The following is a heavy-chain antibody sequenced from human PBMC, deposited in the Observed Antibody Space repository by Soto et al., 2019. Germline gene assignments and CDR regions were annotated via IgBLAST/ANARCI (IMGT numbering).Heavy chain of an antibody. J-gene: IGHJ4*02. CDR1: GYTFTSYG. CDR2: ISAYNGNT. D-gene: IGHD3-10*01. CDR3: ARVRGGHSFDY. Sequence: GASVKVSCKTFGYTFTSYGIGWARQAPGQGLEWMGWISAYNGNTNYAQNFQGRVTMTTDTSTSTAYMELRSLRSDDTAVYYCARVRGGHSFDYWGQGALVAVSS. V-gene: IGHV1-18*01.